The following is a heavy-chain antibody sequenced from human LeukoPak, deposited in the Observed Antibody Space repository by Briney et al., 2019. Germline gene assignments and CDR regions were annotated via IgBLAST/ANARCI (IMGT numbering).Heavy chain of an antibody. CDR1: GFTFDDYA. CDR3: AKSGDSGWLTRYYFDY. J-gene: IGHJ4*02. Sequence: GGSLRLSCAASGFTFDDYAMHWVRQAPGKGLEWVSGISWNSGSIGYADSVKGRFTISRDNSKNTLYLQMNSLRAEDTAVYYCAKSGDSGWLTRYYFDYWGQGTLVTVSS. D-gene: IGHD6-19*01. CDR2: ISWNSGSI. V-gene: IGHV3-9*01.